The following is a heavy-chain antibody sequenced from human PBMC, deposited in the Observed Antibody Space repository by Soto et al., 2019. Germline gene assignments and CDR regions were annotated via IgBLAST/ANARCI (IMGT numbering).Heavy chain of an antibody. Sequence: PGGSLRLSCAASGLIFSDYHMDWVRQAPGKGLEGVGRIRRKANSYTTEYAASVKGRFTISREDSKNSLYLQMNSLKSEDTSVYYCAMLGGWSGGSSGMDVWGQGTTVTVSS. D-gene: IGHD6-19*01. V-gene: IGHV3-72*01. CDR2: IRRKANSYTT. CDR1: GLIFSDYH. CDR3: AMLGGWSGGSSGMDV. J-gene: IGHJ6*02.